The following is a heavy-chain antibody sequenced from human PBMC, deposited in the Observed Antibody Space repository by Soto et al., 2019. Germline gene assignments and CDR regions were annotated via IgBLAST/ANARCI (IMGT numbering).Heavy chain of an antibody. CDR3: AGDRLDPPPPEYFQH. Sequence: QVQLVESGGGVVQPGRSLRLSCAASGFTFSSYAMHWVRQAPGKGLEWVAVISYDGSNKYYADSVKGRFTISRDNSKNQLYPEMDRLRAEDKGVYYCAGDRLDPPPPEYFQHWGQGTLVTVSS. V-gene: IGHV3-30-3*01. D-gene: IGHD3-22*01. CDR1: GFTFSSYA. J-gene: IGHJ1*01. CDR2: ISYDGSNK.